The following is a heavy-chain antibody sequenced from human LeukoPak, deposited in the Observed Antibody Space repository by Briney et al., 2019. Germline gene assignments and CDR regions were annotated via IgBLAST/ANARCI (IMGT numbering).Heavy chain of an antibody. CDR3: ASSPRDYYDSSGYYNHLYC. J-gene: IGHJ4*02. V-gene: IGHV4-61*02. CDR1: GGSISSGSYY. Sequence: SETLSLTCTVSGGSISSGSYYWSWIRQPAGKGLEWIGRIYTSGSTNYNPSLKSRVTISVDTSKNQFSLKLSSVTAADTAVYYCASSPRDYYDSSGYYNHLYCWGQGTLVTVSS. D-gene: IGHD3-22*01. CDR2: IYTSGST.